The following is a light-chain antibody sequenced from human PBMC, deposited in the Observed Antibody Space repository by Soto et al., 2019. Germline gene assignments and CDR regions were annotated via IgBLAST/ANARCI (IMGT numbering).Light chain of an antibody. CDR1: QGISSW. CDR2: AAS. Sequence: DIQMTQSPSSVSASVGDSVTITCRATQGISSWLAWYQQKPGKAPKLLIYAASSLQSGVPSWCSGSGAGTDFPLTINNLQPEDFATYYCQQANRFPRTFGPGTKVDIK. V-gene: IGKV1-12*01. CDR3: QQANRFPRT. J-gene: IGKJ3*01.